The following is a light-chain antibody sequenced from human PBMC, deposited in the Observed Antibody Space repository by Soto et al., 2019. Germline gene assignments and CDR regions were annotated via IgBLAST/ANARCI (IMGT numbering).Light chain of an antibody. CDR3: QQFKSYPALLT. CDR1: QGISSA. Sequence: AIQLTQSPSSLSASVGDRVTITCRASQGISSALAWYQQKPGKAPKLLIYDDSSLESGVPSRFSGSGSGTDFTLTVSSLQPEDFATYNCQQFKSYPALLTVGPGTKVDIK. CDR2: DDS. V-gene: IGKV1-13*02. J-gene: IGKJ3*01.